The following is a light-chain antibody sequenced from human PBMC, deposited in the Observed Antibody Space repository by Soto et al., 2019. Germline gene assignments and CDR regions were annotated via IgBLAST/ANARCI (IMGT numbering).Light chain of an antibody. V-gene: IGKV3-20*01. CDR1: QSVSSSY. J-gene: IGKJ1*01. CDR2: GAS. Sequence: EIVLTQSPGTLSLSPGERATLSCRASQSVSSSYLAWYQQKPGQAPRLLIYGASNRAAGIPDRFSGSGSGTDFTLTISRLEPEDFAVYYCQQCATSPLTFGQGTRVDIK. CDR3: QQCATSPLT.